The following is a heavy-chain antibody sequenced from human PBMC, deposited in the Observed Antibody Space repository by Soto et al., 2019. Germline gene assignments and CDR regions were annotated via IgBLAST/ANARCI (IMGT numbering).Heavy chain of an antibody. CDR3: ARLDSSGWTNSYYYALDV. V-gene: IGHV4-31*03. CDR2: IYFSGNA. Sequence: ASETLSLTCTVSGGSISTGGYYWSWIRQSPGKGLEWIGHIYFSGNAYYDPSLKSRIPISVDTSKNQFSLKLTSVTAADTAVYYCARLDSSGWTNSYYYALDVWGQGTTVTVSS. J-gene: IGHJ6*02. CDR1: GGSISTGGYY. D-gene: IGHD6-19*01.